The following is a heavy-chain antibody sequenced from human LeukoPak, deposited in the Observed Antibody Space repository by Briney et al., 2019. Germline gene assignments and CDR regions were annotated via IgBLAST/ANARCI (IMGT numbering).Heavy chain of an antibody. CDR3: ARVGSGGAWFDF. Sequence: SETLSLTCTVSSVSLTNYYWSWIRQPPGKGLEWIGYIFFSGTTNYNPSLKSRVTISVDTSKNQFSLRMTSVTAADTAVYFCARVGSGGAWFDFWGQGTLVTVSS. V-gene: IGHV4-59*01. CDR1: SVSLTNYY. J-gene: IGHJ4*02. D-gene: IGHD6-19*01. CDR2: IFFSGTT.